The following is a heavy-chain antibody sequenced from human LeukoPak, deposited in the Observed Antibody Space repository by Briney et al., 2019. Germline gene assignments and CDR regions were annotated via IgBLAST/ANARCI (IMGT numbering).Heavy chain of an antibody. CDR3: ASGIAARFYYYYMDV. CDR2: INHSGST. Sequence: SETLSLTCAVYGGSFSGYYWSWIRQPPGKGLEWIGEINHSGSTNYNPSLKSRVTISVDTSKNRFSLKLSSVTAADTAVYYCASGIAARFYYYYMDVWGKGTTVTVSS. D-gene: IGHD6-6*01. CDR1: GGSFSGYY. J-gene: IGHJ6*03. V-gene: IGHV4-34*01.